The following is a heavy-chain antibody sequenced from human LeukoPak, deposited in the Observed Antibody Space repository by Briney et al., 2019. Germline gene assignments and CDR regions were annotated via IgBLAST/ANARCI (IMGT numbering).Heavy chain of an antibody. J-gene: IGHJ3*02. Sequence: SETLSLTRTVSGGSLKSGGLFWTWPRQHPGTGLEWIGYIYYSGSTYYNPSLKSRATISVATSKNQFSLKLISVTAADTALYYCATDDSVLSRAFEIWGQGTMVTVSS. CDR1: GGSLKSGGLF. CDR3: ATDDSVLSRAFEI. V-gene: IGHV4-31*03. CDR2: IYYSGST. D-gene: IGHD2-21*01.